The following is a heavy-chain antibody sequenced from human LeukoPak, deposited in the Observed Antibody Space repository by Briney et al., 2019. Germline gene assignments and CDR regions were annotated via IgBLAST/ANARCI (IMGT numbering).Heavy chain of an antibody. CDR1: GYTFTSYG. D-gene: IGHD4-17*01. V-gene: IGHV1-18*01. Sequence: ASVKVSCKASGYTFTSYGISWVRQAPGQGLEWMGWISAYNGNTNYAQKLQGRVTMTTDTSTSTAYMELRGLRSDDTAVYYCARDITVTTRAGGDYWGQGTLVTVSS. J-gene: IGHJ4*02. CDR3: ARDITVTTRAGGDY. CDR2: ISAYNGNT.